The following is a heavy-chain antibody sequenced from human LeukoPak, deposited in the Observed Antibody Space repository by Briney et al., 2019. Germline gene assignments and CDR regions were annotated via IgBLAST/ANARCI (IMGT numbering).Heavy chain of an antibody. D-gene: IGHD2-21*02. J-gene: IGHJ4*02. CDR3: ARVGDNNFFDY. CDR2: INDRGGRT. CDR1: GFTFSSYS. V-gene: IGHV3-64*02. Sequence: GGSLRLSCAASGFTFSSYSMHWVRQAPGKGLEYVSAINDRGGRTYYAESVEGRFTISRDNSKNTMYLQMGSLRVDDMAVYYCARVGDNNFFDYWGQGTLVTVSS.